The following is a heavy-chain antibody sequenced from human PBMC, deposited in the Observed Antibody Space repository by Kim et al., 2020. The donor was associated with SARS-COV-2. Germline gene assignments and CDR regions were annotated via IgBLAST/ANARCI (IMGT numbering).Heavy chain of an antibody. CDR1: GFTFRNYD. V-gene: IGHV3-30*03. J-gene: IGHJ4*02. Sequence: GGSLRLSCAASGFTFRNYDMTWVRQAPGKGLEWVALIYFDGSKSYYVDSVKGRFTISSDNSKNTLLLHMFALGEEDTAVYYCAREGTSGAFADYWGQGTLVTVSS. D-gene: IGHD3-10*01. CDR2: IYFDGSKS. CDR3: AREGTSGAFADY.